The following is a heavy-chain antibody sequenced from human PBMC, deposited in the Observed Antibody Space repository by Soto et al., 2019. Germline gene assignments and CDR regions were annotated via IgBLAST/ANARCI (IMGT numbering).Heavy chain of an antibody. V-gene: IGHV4-59*08. J-gene: IGHJ4*02. D-gene: IGHD6-19*01. Sequence: QVPLQESGPGLVRPSETLSLTCTVSSDSIRSYYWIWIRQSPGKGLEWIGYTDYSGNTNYNHSLKSRVSISGDTSMYQFSLWLSSVTAADTAVYYCAWAVGAPLYCLYYCGQGTLVTVSS. CDR3: AWAVGAPLYCLYY. CDR1: SDSIRSYY. CDR2: TDYSGNT.